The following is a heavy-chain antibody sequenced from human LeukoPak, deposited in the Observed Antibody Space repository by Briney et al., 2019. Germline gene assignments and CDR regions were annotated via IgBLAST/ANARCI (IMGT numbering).Heavy chain of an antibody. Sequence: GGSLRLSCAASGFTFSNYAMSWVRQAPGKGLEWVSGIGDTGGTTFSADSVKGRFTISRDNSKNTLSLQMNSLRAEDTAVYYCAKDHGAGSYYNHPDYWGQGTLVTVSS. D-gene: IGHD3-10*01. CDR1: GFTFSNYA. CDR2: IGDTGGTT. J-gene: IGHJ4*02. CDR3: AKDHGAGSYYNHPDY. V-gene: IGHV3-23*01.